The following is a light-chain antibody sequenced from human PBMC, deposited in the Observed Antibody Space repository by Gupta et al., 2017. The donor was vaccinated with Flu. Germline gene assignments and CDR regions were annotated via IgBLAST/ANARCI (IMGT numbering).Light chain of an antibody. V-gene: IGKV3-15*01. J-gene: IGKJ2*01. CDR2: GAS. CDR1: QSVSSN. CDR3: QQYNNWPRT. Sequence: EIVMTQSPATLYVSPGERATLSCSASQSVSSNLAWYQQKPGQAPRLLIYGASTRATGIPARFSGSGSGTEFTLTISSLQSEDFAVYYCQQYNNWPRTFGQGTKLEIK.